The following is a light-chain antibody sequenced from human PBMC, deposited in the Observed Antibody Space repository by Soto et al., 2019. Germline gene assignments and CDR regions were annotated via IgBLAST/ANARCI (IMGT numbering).Light chain of an antibody. CDR3: EAWDDRLSGWV. CDR1: SSNIGSNY. V-gene: IGLV1-47*01. J-gene: IGLJ3*02. CDR2: RNN. Sequence: QSVLTQPPSASGTPGQRVTSSCSGSSSNIGSNYVYWYQQLPGTAPKLLIYRNNQRPSGVPDRFSGSKSGTSASLASSGLRSEDEAEYYCEAWDDRLSGWVFGGGTKVTVL.